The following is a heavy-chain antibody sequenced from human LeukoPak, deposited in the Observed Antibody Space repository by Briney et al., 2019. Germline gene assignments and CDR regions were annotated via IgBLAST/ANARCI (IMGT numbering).Heavy chain of an antibody. CDR3: ARGAYYYGSGTPGGYYYYYYMDA. Sequence: SETLSLTCTVSGGSISSYYWSWIRQPPGKGLEWIGYIYYSGSTNYNPSLKSRVTISVDTSKNQFSLKLSSVTAADTAVYYCARGAYYYGSGTPGGYYYYYYMDAWGKGTTVTVSS. V-gene: IGHV4-59*08. D-gene: IGHD3-10*01. J-gene: IGHJ6*03. CDR2: IYYSGST. CDR1: GGSISSYY.